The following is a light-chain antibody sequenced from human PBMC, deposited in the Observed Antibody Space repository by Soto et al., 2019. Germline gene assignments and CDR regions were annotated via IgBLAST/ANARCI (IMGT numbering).Light chain of an antibody. V-gene: IGKV1-5*01. CDR3: QQYNSYRGP. J-gene: IGKJ1*01. CDR1: QSISSW. Sequence: DIQMTQSPSTLSASVGDRVTITCRASQSISSWLAWYQQKPGKAPKLLIYDASSLESGVPSRFSGSGSGTEFTLTISSLQPDDFATYYCQQYNSYRGPFGQGTKVEIK. CDR2: DAS.